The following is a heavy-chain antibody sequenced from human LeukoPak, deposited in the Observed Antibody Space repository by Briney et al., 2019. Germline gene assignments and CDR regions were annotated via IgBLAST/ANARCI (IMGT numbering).Heavy chain of an antibody. V-gene: IGHV3-66*01. Sequence: RPGGSLRLSCAASGFTVSDNYMSWVRQAPGKGLGWVSTVYSGGDTYYADSVKGRFTISRDSSKNTLSLQMNSLRPEDTALYFCARGGAYHSFDFWGQGALVTVSS. CDR3: ARGGAYHSFDF. CDR1: GFTVSDNY. D-gene: IGHD1-26*01. J-gene: IGHJ4*01. CDR2: VYSGGDT.